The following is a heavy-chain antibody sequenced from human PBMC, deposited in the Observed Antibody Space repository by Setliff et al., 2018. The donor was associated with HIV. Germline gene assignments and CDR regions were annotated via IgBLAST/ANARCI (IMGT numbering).Heavy chain of an antibody. J-gene: IGHJ4*02. D-gene: IGHD6-25*01. V-gene: IGHV6-1*01. CDR1: GDSVSNNNAA. CDR2: THYRSKWYH. Sequence: SRTLSLICAISGDSVSNNNAAWNWIRQSPSRGLDWLGRTHYRSKWYHDYASSLKGRMNISSDTSSNQFYLQLTSVTPEDTAIYYCARVHAAQYGYRFDYWVQGILVTVSS. CDR3: ARVHAAQYGYRFDY.